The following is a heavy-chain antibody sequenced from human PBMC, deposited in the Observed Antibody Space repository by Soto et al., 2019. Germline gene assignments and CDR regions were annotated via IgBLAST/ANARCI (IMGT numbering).Heavy chain of an antibody. CDR1: GYTFTSYA. J-gene: IGHJ4*02. D-gene: IGHD6-13*01. CDR2: INAGNGNT. V-gene: IGHV1-3*01. Sequence: ASVKVSCKATGYTFTSYAMHWVRQAPGQRLEWMGWINAGNGNTKYSQKFQGRVTITRDTSASTAYMELSSLRSEDTAVYYCARDQNIGSWAPIYYWGQGNLVTVS. CDR3: ARDQNIGSWAPIYY.